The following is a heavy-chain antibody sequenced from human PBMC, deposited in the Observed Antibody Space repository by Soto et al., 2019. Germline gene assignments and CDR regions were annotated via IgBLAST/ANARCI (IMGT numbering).Heavy chain of an antibody. CDR1: GFTLINYA. CDR2: ITSGDST. V-gene: IGHV3-23*01. Sequence: EVQILESGGGLVQPGGSLSLSCAASGFTLINYAMTWVRQAPGKGLEWVSTITSGDSTYYTDSVKGRFTISRDNSQNTLYLQMNSVRDEDTAEYYCTKGRRGARNGMDVWGQGTTVTVSS. CDR3: TKGRRGARNGMDV. D-gene: IGHD1-26*01. J-gene: IGHJ6*02.